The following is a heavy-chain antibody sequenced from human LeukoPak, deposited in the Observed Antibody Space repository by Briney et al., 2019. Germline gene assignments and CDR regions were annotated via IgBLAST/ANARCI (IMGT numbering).Heavy chain of an antibody. CDR1: GGTFGSYA. CDR3: ASWQMTTVTTLAFDI. CDR2: IIPIFGTA. Sequence: SVKVSCKASGGTFGSYAISWVRQAPGQGLEWMGGIIPIFGTANYAQKFQGRVTITADKSTSTAYMELSSLRSEDTAVYYCASWQMTTVTTLAFDIWGQGTMVTVSS. J-gene: IGHJ3*02. V-gene: IGHV1-69*06. D-gene: IGHD4-17*01.